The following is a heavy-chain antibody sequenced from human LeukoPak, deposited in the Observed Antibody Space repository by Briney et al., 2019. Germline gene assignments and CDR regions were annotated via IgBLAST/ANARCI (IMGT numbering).Heavy chain of an antibody. J-gene: IGHJ4*02. CDR3: ARGPIAAVAFFDY. Sequence: ASVKVSCKASGYTFTNYAIHWVRQAPGQGLEWMGWINAGNGNTKYLQRFQGRVTITRDTSASTAYMELSSLRYEDRAVFYCARGPIAAVAFFDYWGQGTLVSVSS. V-gene: IGHV1-3*01. CDR2: INAGNGNT. D-gene: IGHD6-13*01. CDR1: GYTFTNYA.